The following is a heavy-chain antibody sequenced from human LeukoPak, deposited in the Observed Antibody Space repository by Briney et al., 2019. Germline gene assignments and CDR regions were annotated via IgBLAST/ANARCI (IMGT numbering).Heavy chain of an antibody. J-gene: IGHJ3*02. CDR1: GYTFTTYG. D-gene: IGHD5-12*01. V-gene: IGHV1-18*01. CDR3: ARDRSSAAAWLRPEDAFDI. Sequence: ASVKVSCKASGYTFTTYGISWVRQAPGQGLEWMGWISAYNGNTNYAQKLQGRVTMTTDTSTSTAYMELRSLRSDDTAVYYCARDRSSAAAWLRPEDAFDIWGQGTLVTVSS. CDR2: ISAYNGNT.